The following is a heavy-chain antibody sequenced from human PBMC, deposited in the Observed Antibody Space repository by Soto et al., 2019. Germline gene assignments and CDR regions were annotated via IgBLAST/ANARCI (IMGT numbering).Heavy chain of an antibody. J-gene: IGHJ4*02. CDR1: GFTFSSYG. CDR3: ARDPRPSYYYDSSGYYSYYFDY. CDR2: IWYDGSNK. D-gene: IGHD3-22*01. Sequence: GGSLRLSCAASGFTFSSYGMHWVRQAPGKGLEWVAVIWYDGSNKYYADSVKGRFTISRDNSKNTLYLQMNSLRAEDTAVYYCARDPRPSYYYDSSGYYSYYFDYWGQGTLVTVSS. V-gene: IGHV3-33*01.